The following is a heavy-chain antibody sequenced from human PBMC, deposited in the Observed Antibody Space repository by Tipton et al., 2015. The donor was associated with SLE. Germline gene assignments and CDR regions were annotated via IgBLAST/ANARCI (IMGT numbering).Heavy chain of an antibody. D-gene: IGHD6-13*01. CDR3: AKDIVGSSWGDGPDAFDI. Sequence: SLRLSCAASGFTFSSYGMHWVRQAPGKGLEWVSGISWNSGSIGYADSVKGRFTISRDNAKNSLYLQMNSLRAEDTALYYCAKDIVGSSWGDGPDAFDIWGQGTMVTVSS. CDR2: ISWNSGSI. J-gene: IGHJ3*02. CDR1: GFTFSSYG. V-gene: IGHV3-9*01.